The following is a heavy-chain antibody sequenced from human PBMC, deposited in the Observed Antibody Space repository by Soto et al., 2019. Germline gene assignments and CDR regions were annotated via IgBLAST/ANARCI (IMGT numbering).Heavy chain of an antibody. CDR2: ISGGGGGT. CDR3: AKGVPGIAVAGTGYFQH. D-gene: IGHD6-19*01. CDR1: GFSFSNYA. J-gene: IGHJ1*01. V-gene: IGHV3-23*01. Sequence: PGGSLRLSCSVSGFSFSNYAMTWVRQAPGKGLEWVSSISGGGGGTHYADSMKGRVTISRDNSKNTLHLEMKRLRADDTAVYYCAKGVPGIAVAGTGYFQHWGQGTLVTVS.